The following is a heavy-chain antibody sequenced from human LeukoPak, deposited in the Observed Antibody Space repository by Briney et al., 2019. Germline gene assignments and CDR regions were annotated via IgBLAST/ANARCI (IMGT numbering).Heavy chain of an antibody. CDR3: ARAGIVVVPAAKGDFFDY. J-gene: IGHJ4*02. V-gene: IGHV4-31*03. CDR1: GGSISSGGYY. CDR2: IYYSGST. Sequence: SQTLSLTCTVSGGSISSGGYYWSWIRQHPGKGLEWIGYIYYSGSTYYNPSLKSRVTISVDTSKNQFSLKLSSVTAADTAVYYCARAGIVVVPAAKGDFFDYWGQGTLVTVSS. D-gene: IGHD2-2*01.